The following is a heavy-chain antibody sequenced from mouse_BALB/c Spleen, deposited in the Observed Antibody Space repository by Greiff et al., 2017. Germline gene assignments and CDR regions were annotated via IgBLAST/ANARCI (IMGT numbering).Heavy chain of an antibody. D-gene: IGHD1-1*01. CDR3: AREGSSAY. CDR1: GYSFTGYF. J-gene: IGHJ3*01. CDR2: INPYNGDT. V-gene: IGHV1-20*02. Sequence: VQLKQSGPELVKPGASVKISCKASGYSFTGYFMNWVMQSHGKSLEWIGRINPYNGDTFYNQKFKGKATLTVDKSSSTAHMELRSLASEDSAVYYCAREGSSAYWGQGTLVTVSA.